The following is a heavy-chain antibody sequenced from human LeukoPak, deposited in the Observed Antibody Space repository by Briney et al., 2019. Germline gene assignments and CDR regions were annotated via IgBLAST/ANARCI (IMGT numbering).Heavy chain of an antibody. D-gene: IGHD2-2*01. V-gene: IGHV1-69*04. J-gene: IGHJ6*02. Sequence: SVKVSCEASGGTFSSYAISWVRQAPGQGLEWMGRIIPIFGIANYAQKFQGRVTITADKSTSTAYMELSSLRSEDTAVYYCARDSEDIVVVPADPYYGMDVWGQGTTVTVSS. CDR1: GGTFSSYA. CDR3: ARDSEDIVVVPADPYYGMDV. CDR2: IIPIFGIA.